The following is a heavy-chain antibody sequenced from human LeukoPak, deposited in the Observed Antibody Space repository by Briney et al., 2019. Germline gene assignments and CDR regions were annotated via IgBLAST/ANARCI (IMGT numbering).Heavy chain of an antibody. D-gene: IGHD2-2*01. CDR2: ISSSGSTI. J-gene: IGHJ3*02. CDR1: GFTFSDYY. Sequence: GGSLRLSCAASGFTFSDYYISWIRQAPGKGLEWVSYISSSGSTIYYADSVKGRFTISRDNAKNSLYLQMNSLRAEDTAVYYSAKANYQLLCAFDIWGQGTMVTVSS. V-gene: IGHV3-11*01. CDR3: AKANYQLLCAFDI.